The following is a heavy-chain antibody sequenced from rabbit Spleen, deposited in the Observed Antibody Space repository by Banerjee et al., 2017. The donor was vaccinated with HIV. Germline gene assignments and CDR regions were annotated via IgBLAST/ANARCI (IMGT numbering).Heavy chain of an antibody. D-gene: IGHD8-1*01. CDR2: IDIVSRDFT. J-gene: IGHJ6*01. V-gene: IGHV1S45*01. Sequence: QEQLEESGGGLVKPGGNLTLTCKASGIEFSRYNFICWVRQAPGKGLEWIACIDIVSRDFTYYASWAKGRFIISKTSSTTVTLQMTSLTVADTATYFCARDTGSSFSTYGMDLWGQGTLVTVS. CDR1: GIEFSRYNF. CDR3: ARDTGSSFSTYGMDL.